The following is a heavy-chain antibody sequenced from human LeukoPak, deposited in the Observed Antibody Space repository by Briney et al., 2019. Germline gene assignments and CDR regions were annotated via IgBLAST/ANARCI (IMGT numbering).Heavy chain of an antibody. Sequence: SETLSLTCAVYGGSFSGYYWSWIRQPPGKGLEWIGEINHSGSTNYNPSLKSRVTISVDTSKNQFSLKLSSVTAADTAVYYCASVRMVRGAVDYWGQGTLVTVPS. CDR2: INHSGST. CDR3: ASVRMVRGAVDY. J-gene: IGHJ4*02. V-gene: IGHV4-34*01. D-gene: IGHD3-10*01. CDR1: GGSFSGYY.